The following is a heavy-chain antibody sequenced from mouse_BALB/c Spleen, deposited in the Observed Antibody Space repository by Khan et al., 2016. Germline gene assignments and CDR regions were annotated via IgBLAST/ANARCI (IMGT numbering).Heavy chain of an antibody. CDR1: GYSITSDYA. J-gene: IGHJ2*01. D-gene: IGHD2-4*01. CDR3: AGYDYDRGYFDY. Sequence: EVQLQESGPGLVKPSQSLSLTCTVTGYSITSDYAWNWIRQFPGNKLEWMGYISYSGSTSYNPSLKSRISITRDTSKNQFFLQLNSVATEDTATYYCAGYDYDRGYFDYWGQGTTLTGSS. CDR2: ISYSGST. V-gene: IGHV3-2*02.